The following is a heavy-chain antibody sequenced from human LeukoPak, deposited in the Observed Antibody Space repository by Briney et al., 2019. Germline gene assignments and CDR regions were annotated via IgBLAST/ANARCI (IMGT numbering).Heavy chain of an antibody. CDR2: INRSGST. CDR1: GGSFSGYY. CDR3: ARVKSRGYYDILTGHEFDY. J-gene: IGHJ4*02. Sequence: SETLCLTCAVYGGSFSGYYWSWIRQPPGKGLEWIGEINRSGSTNYNPSLKSRVTISVDTSKNQFSLKLSSVTAADTAVYYCARVKSRGYYDILTGHEFDYWGQGTLVTVSS. V-gene: IGHV4-34*01. D-gene: IGHD3-9*01.